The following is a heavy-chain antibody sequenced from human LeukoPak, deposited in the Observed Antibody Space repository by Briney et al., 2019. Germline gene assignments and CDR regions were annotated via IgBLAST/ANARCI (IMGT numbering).Heavy chain of an antibody. CDR3: GRDLGGSGSYYYE. J-gene: IGHJ4*02. Sequence: SETLSLTCAVSGYSISSGYYWGWLRQPPGKGLEWIASIYHTRTTYYNPSLKSRVTISLDTSKNQFSLKLSSVTAADTAVYYCGRDLGGSGSYYYEWGQGTLVTVSS. CDR1: GYSISSGYY. CDR2: IYHTRTT. V-gene: IGHV4-38-2*02. D-gene: IGHD3-10*01.